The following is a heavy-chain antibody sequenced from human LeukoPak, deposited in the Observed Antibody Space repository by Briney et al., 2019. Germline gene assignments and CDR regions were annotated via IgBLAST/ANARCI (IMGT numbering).Heavy chain of an antibody. V-gene: IGHV1-46*01. CDR1: GYTFTSYY. D-gene: IGHD5/OR15-5a*01. Sequence: ASVKVSCKASGYTFTSYYMHWVRQAPGQGLEWMGIINHSGGSTSYAQKFQGRVTMTRDTSTSTVYMELSNLRSEDTAMYYCARATLYDYFFNYWGQGTLVTVSS. CDR3: ARATLYDYFFNY. J-gene: IGHJ4*02. CDR2: INHSGGST.